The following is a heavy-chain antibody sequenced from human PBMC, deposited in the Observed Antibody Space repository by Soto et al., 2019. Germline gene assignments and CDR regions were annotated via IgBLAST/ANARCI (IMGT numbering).Heavy chain of an antibody. J-gene: IGHJ4*02. V-gene: IGHV4-30-4*01. CDR1: GGSTSSDNY. CDR2: IYYSGNT. Sequence: SETLSLTCTVSGGSTSSDNYWSWIRQPPGKGLEWIGHIYYSGNTDYNPSLKSRLAISIDTSKNQFSLKLSSVTAADTAVYFCAREGGESSDGLYYFDSWGQGSLVTVPS. CDR3: AREGGESSDGLYYFDS. D-gene: IGHD3-16*01.